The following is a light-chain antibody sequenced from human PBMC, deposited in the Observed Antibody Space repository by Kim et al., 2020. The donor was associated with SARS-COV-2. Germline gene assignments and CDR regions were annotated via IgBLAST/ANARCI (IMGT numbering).Light chain of an antibody. CDR3: QVWDSSSDHPV. CDR1: NIGSKS. Sequence: APAKTARITCAGNNIGSKSVHWYQQNPGQAPILVIYYDSDRPSGIASRFSGYNSGNTATLTISWVEAGDEADYYYQVWDSSSDHPVLGGGTQLTV. J-gene: IGLJ2*01. V-gene: IGLV3-21*04. CDR2: YDS.